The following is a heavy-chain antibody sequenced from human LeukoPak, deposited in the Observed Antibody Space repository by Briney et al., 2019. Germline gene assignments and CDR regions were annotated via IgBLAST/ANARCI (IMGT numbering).Heavy chain of an antibody. V-gene: IGHV3-23*01. D-gene: IGHD3-16*01. J-gene: IGHJ6*03. CDR1: GFTFSSYA. CDR2: ILDSGYST. Sequence: GGSLRLSCAASGFTFSSYAMSWVRQAPGKGLEWVSGILDSGYSTYYANSVKGRFTISRDNSNNTLYLQMNSLRAEDTAVYYCAKLGGHPLHNYYVGVWAKGPRSPSP. CDR3: AKLGGHPLHNYYVGV.